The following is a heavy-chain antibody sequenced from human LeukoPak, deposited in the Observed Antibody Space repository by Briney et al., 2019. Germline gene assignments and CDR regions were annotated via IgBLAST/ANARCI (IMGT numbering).Heavy chain of an antibody. J-gene: IGHJ1*01. CDR1: GFIVSSNY. CDR2: IYSGGAT. CDR3: ATRIATTGTWYFQH. V-gene: IGHV3-53*01. D-gene: IGHD6-13*01. Sequence: PGGSLRLSCAASGFIVSSNYMSWVRQAPGKGLEWVSVIYSGGATYYVDSVKGRFTISRDNAKNSLYLQMNSLRAEDTAVYYCATRIATTGTWYFQHWGQGTLVTVSS.